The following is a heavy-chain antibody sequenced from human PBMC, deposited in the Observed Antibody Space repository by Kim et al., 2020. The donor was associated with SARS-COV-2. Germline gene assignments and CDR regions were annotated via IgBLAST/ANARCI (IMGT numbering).Heavy chain of an antibody. Sequence: SETLSLTCAVYGGSFSGYYWSWIRQPPGKGLEWIGEINHSGSTNYNPSLKSRVTISVDTSKNQFSLKLSSVTAADTAVYYCARGLVLWFGGLFLPFYDMDDWGQGTTVTVSS. V-gene: IGHV4-34*01. CDR1: GGSFSGYY. J-gene: IGHJ6*02. D-gene: IGHD3-10*01. CDR2: INHSGST. CDR3: ARGLVLWFGGLFLPFYDMDD.